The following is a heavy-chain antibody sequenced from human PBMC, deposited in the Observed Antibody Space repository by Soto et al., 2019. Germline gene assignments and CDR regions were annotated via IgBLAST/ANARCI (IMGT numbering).Heavy chain of an antibody. D-gene: IGHD1-26*01. Sequence: SETLSLTCAVSGGSISSSHWWSWVRQFPGKGLEWIGSIYYSGSTYYNPSLKSRVTISVDTSKNQFSLKLSSVTAADTAVYYCATQEVGGSYVYTFDPWGQGTLVTVSS. J-gene: IGHJ5*02. CDR2: IYYSGST. CDR3: ATQEVGGSYVYTFDP. CDR1: GGSISSSHW. V-gene: IGHV4-39*01.